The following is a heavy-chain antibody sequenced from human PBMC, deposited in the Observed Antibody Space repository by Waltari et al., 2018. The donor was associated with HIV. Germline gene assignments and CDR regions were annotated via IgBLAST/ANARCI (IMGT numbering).Heavy chain of an antibody. CDR1: GFTFADYA. V-gene: IGHV3-9*01. J-gene: IGHJ4*02. CDR2: ISWNSGSI. CDR3: AKDLAPYGSRGWSLDY. D-gene: IGHD6-19*01. Sequence: EVQLVESGGGLVQPGRSLRLSCAASGFTFADYAMHWVRQAPGKGLEWVSGISWNSGSIGYADSVKGRFTISRDNAKNSLYLQMNSLRAEDTVLYYCAKDLAPYGSRGWSLDYWGQGTLVTVSS.